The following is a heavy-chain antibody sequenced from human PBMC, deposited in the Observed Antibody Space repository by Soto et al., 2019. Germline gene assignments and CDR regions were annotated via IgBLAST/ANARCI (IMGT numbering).Heavy chain of an antibody. CDR2: IYYSGST. V-gene: IGHV4-39*07. Sequence: PSETLSLTCTVSGGSISSSSYYWGWIRQPPGKGLEWIGSIYYSGSTYYNPSLKSRVTISVDKSKNQFSLKLSSVTAADTAVYYCASGGQFDFDYWGQGTLVTVSS. D-gene: IGHD3-16*01. CDR3: ASGGQFDFDY. J-gene: IGHJ4*02. CDR1: GGSISSSSYY.